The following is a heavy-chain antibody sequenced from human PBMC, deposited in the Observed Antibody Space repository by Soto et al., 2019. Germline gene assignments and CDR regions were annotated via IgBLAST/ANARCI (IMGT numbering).Heavy chain of an antibody. Sequence: QVQLVESGGGVVQPGRSLRLSCAASGFTFSGSAIHWVRQAPGKGLEWVAVISYDGSNKYYADSVKGRFTISRDNSKNTLFLQVNSLRAEDTAVYYCARDRFASSWSYFDYWGQGTLVTLSS. D-gene: IGHD6-13*01. CDR2: ISYDGSNK. V-gene: IGHV3-30-3*01. CDR1: GFTFSGSA. CDR3: ARDRFASSWSYFDY. J-gene: IGHJ4*02.